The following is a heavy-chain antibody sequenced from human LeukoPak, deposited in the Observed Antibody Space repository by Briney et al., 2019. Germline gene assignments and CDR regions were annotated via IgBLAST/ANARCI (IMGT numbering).Heavy chain of an antibody. CDR3: APLGVLISGYRAFDI. CDR2: INTDGSIT. J-gene: IGHJ3*02. Sequence: GGSLRLSCAASGFTFSSYWMHWVRQAPGKGLVWVSRINTDGSITNYADSVKGRFTISRDNAKTSLYLQMNSLRAEDSAVYYCAPLGVLISGYRAFDIWGQGTMVAVSS. V-gene: IGHV3-74*01. D-gene: IGHD3-3*01. CDR1: GFTFSSYW.